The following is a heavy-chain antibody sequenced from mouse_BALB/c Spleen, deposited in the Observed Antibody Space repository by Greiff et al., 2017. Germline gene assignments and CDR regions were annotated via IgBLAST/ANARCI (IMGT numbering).Heavy chain of an antibody. CDR3: AREDYFDY. J-gene: IGHJ2*01. CDR1: GFTFSSFG. Sequence: EVQLQQSGGGLVQPGGSRKLSCAASGFTFSSFGMHWVRQAPEKGLEWVAYISSGSSTIYYADTVKGRFTISRDNPKNTLFLQMTSLRSEDTAMYYCAREDYFDYWGQGTTLTVSS. V-gene: IGHV5-17*02. CDR2: ISSGSSTI.